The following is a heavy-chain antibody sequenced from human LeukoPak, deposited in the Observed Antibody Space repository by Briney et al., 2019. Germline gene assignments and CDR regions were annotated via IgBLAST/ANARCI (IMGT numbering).Heavy chain of an antibody. J-gene: IGHJ3*02. CDR2: MYYSGST. Sequence: SETLSLTCTVSGGSFSSSSYYWGWIRQPPGKGLEWIGSMYYSGSTYYNASLRSRVTISVDTSKNQFSLKLSSVTAADTAVYYCATIFDRDGNKSNAFNIWGKGKMVTVS. CDR3: ATIFDRDGNKSNAFNI. V-gene: IGHV4-39*01. D-gene: IGHD5-24*01. CDR1: GGSFSSSSYY.